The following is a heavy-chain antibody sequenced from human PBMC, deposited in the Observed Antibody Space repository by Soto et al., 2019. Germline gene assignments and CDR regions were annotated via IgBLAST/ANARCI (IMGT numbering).Heavy chain of an antibody. D-gene: IGHD3-22*01. V-gene: IGHV3-11*01. J-gene: IGHJ4*02. CDR2: ISSSGSTI. CDR1: GFTFSDYY. CDR3: ARGAMIVVVITPFDY. Sequence: PGGSLRLSCAASGFTFSDYYMSWIRQAPGKGLEWVSYISSSGSTIYYAGSVKGRFTISRDNAKNSLYLQMNSLRAEDTAVYYCARGAMIVVVITPFDYWGQGTLVTVSS.